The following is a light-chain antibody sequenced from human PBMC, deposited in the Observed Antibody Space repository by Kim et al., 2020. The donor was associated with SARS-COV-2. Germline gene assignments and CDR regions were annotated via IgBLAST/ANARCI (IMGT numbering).Light chain of an antibody. CDR3: QVWDNSLGV. J-gene: IGLJ2*01. CDR1: NLQFTY. CDR2: QDN. Sequence: SVSPGETVTIRCPGDNLQFTYVCWFQRAAGHSPVLVLYQDNTRPSGIPVRFSGSNSGNTATLTISGTQAMDESDYYCQVWDNSLGVFGAGTQLTVL. V-gene: IGLV3-1*01.